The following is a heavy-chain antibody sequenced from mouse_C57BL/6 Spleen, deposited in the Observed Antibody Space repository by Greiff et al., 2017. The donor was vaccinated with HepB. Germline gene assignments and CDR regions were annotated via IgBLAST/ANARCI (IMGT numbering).Heavy chain of an antibody. Sequence: QVQLQQPGAELVRPGSSVKLSCKASGYTFTSYWMHWVKQRPIQGLEWIGNIDPSDSETHYNQKFKDKATLTVDKSSSTAYMQLSILTAEDSAVYYCARAYDDDEVAYWGQGTLLTVSA. CDR1: GYTFTSYW. V-gene: IGHV1-52*01. CDR2: IDPSDSET. D-gene: IGHD2-4*01. CDR3: ARAYDDDEVAY. J-gene: IGHJ3*01.